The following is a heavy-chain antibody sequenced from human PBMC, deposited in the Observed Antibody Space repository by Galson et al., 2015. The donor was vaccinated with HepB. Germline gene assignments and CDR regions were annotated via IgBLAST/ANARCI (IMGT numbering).Heavy chain of an antibody. D-gene: IGHD2-2*01. V-gene: IGHV3-48*01. Sequence: SLRLSCAASGFTFSSYSMNWVRQAPGKGLEWVSYISSSSSTIYYADSVKGRFTISRDNAKNSLYLQMNSLRAEDTAVYYCASSPEGYQLLRNYYYMDVWGKGTTVTVSS. CDR1: GFTFSSYS. J-gene: IGHJ6*03. CDR2: ISSSSSTI. CDR3: ASSPEGYQLLRNYYYMDV.